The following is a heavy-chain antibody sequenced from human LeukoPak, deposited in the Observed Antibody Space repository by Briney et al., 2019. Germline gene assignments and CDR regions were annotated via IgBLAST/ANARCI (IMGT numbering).Heavy chain of an antibody. J-gene: IGHJ6*02. CDR2: ISGSGGST. Sequence: GGSLRLSCAASGFTFSSYAMSWVRQAPGKGLEWVSAISGSGGSTYYADSVKGRFTISRDNSKNTLYLQMDGLRTEDTALYFCARDAWRRVFYYGMDVWGQGTTVAVSS. D-gene: IGHD5-12*01. V-gene: IGHV3-23*01. CDR1: GFTFSSYA. CDR3: ARDAWRRVFYYGMDV.